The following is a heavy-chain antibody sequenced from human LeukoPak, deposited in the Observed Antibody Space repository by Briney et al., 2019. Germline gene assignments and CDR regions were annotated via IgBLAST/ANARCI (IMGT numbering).Heavy chain of an antibody. CDR3: ARLRGYWFDP. CDR2: ISSSGRTI. Sequence: PGGSLRLSCAASGFTFSSYAMSWVRQAPGKGLEWVSYISSSGRTIYYADSVKGRFTISRDNAKNSLYLQMNSLRAEDTAVYYCARLRGYWFDPWGQGTLVTVSS. J-gene: IGHJ5*02. CDR1: GFTFSSYA. V-gene: IGHV3-48*03.